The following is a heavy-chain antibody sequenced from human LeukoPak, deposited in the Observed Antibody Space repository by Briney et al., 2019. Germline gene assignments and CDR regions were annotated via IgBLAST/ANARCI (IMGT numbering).Heavy chain of an antibody. V-gene: IGHV3-64*02. J-gene: IGHJ4*02. D-gene: IGHD3-16*01. CDR1: GFIFSTFA. Sequence: GRSLRLSCAASGFIFSTFAMHWVRQTPGKGLEFVAAISANGRSTYYADSVKGRFTISRDNSKNTLYLQMNSLRAEDTAVYYCAKGGTYRDYFDYWGQGTLVTVSS. CDR2: ISANGRST. CDR3: AKGGTYRDYFDY.